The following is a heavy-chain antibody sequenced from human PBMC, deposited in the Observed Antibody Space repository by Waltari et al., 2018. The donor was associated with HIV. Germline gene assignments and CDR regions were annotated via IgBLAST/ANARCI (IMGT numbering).Heavy chain of an antibody. CDR1: GGPVRRGSNC. CDR3: ARESRSCLNCFDP. CDR2: IYSTGST. D-gene: IGHD6-13*01. V-gene: IGHV4-61*02. J-gene: IGHJ5*02. Sequence: QMQLQESGPGLVKPSQTLSLTCTVSGGPVRRGSNCWSWSRQPAGRGPEWIGQIYSTGSTSYNPSLKSRVTISFDTFKNQFSLKLTSVTAADTAVYYCARESRSCLNCFDPWGQGIVVTVSS.